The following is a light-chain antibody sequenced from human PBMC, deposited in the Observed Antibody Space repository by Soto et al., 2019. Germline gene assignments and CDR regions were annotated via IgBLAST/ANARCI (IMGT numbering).Light chain of an antibody. CDR2: GAS. Sequence: IVMPQSPATLSVSPGARATLSCRASQSTSTKLAAFPQKPGQAPRILLYGASTRATGITVRFSGSGSGTEVTLSITTLQLAVFAVYAYEEYNDWRPITLGGGTKVE. CDR1: QSTSTK. J-gene: IGKJ4*01. CDR3: EEYNDWRPIT. V-gene: IGKV3-15*01.